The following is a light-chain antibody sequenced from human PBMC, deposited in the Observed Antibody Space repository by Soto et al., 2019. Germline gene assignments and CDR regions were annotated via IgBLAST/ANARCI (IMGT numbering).Light chain of an antibody. CDR2: EVS. CDR1: SSDVGGYNY. J-gene: IGLJ3*02. V-gene: IGLV2-8*01. CDR3: SSYAGSNNLV. Sequence: QSVLTQPPSASGSPGQSVTISCTGTSSDVGGYNYVSWYQQHPGKSPKLMIYEVSKRPSGVPDRVSGSKSGNTASLTVSGIQAEDEADYSCSSYAGSNNLVFGGGTKVTVL.